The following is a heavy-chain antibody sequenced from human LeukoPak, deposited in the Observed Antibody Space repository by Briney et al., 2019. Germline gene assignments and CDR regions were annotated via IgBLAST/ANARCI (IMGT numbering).Heavy chain of an antibody. J-gene: IGHJ4*02. Sequence: SVKVSCKASGGTFSSYAISWVRQAPGQGLGCMGRIIPIFGTANYAQKFQGRVTITTDESTSTAYMELSTLRSEHTAVYYCARSGIAVAGDFDYWGQGTLVTVSS. CDR2: IIPIFGTA. CDR1: GGTFSSYA. CDR3: ARSGIAVAGDFDY. V-gene: IGHV1-69*05. D-gene: IGHD6-19*01.